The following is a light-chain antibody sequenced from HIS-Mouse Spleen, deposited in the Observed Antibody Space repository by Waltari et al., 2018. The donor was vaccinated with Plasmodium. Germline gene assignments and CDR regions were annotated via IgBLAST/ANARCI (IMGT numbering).Light chain of an antibody. Sequence: AIWMTQSPSSFPASTGDRVTLTCRASQGISSYLAWYQQKPGKVPKLLIYAASTLQSGVPSRFSGSGSGTDFTLTISCLQSEDFATYYCQQYYSYPFTFGPGTKVDIK. CDR3: QQYYSYPFT. CDR1: QGISSY. CDR2: AAS. V-gene: IGKV1-8*01. J-gene: IGKJ3*01.